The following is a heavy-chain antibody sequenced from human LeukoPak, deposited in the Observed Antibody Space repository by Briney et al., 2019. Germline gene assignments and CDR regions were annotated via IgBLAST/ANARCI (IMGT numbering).Heavy chain of an antibody. CDR1: GYTFTSYG. J-gene: IGHJ6*03. CDR3: ATVEWSRSQGPPSGSRLNSGGFHCYYIDV. Sequence: ASVKVSCKASGYTFTSYGISWVRQAPGQGLEWMGWISAYNGNTNYAQKLQGRVTMTTDTSTSTAYMELRSLRSDDTAVYYCATVEWSRSQGPPSGSRLNSGGFHCYYIDVWGKGTAVTVSS. V-gene: IGHV1-18*01. CDR2: ISAYNGNT. D-gene: IGHD1-26*01.